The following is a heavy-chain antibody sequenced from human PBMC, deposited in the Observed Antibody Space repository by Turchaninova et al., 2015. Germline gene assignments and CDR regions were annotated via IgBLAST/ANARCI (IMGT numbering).Heavy chain of an antibody. Sequence: QVQLVQSGGEVKKPGASVKVSCRASGYTFTSYGLSWVRQAPGQGLEWMGWISVYTGSTGYAQKFQGRVTMTTDTSTSTAYMELRSLTYDDTAIYYCARDRLTTVTTIVFDYWGQGTLVTVSS. CDR3: ARDRLTTVTTIVFDY. CDR1: GYTFTSYG. CDR2: ISVYTGST. D-gene: IGHD4-17*01. V-gene: IGHV1-18*04. J-gene: IGHJ4*02.